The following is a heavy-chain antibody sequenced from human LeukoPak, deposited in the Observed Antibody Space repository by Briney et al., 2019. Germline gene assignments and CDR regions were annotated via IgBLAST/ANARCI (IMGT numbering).Heavy chain of an antibody. J-gene: IGHJ4*02. CDR3: ARVGGSCYGY. V-gene: IGHV3-7*04. Sequence: PGGSLRLPCAASGFTFSSYWMSWVRQAPGKGLEWVANIKQDGSEKYHVDSVKGRFTVSRDNAKNSVYLQMDSLRAEDTAVYYCARVGGSCYGYWGQGALVTVSS. D-gene: IGHD2-15*01. CDR1: GFTFSSYW. CDR2: IKQDGSEK.